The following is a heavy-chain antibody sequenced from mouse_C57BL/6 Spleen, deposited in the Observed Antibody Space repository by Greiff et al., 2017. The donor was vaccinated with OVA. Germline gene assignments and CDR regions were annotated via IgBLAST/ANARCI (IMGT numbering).Heavy chain of an antibody. CDR2: IDPNSGGT. CDR3: ARWDGSSYGYFDV. D-gene: IGHD1-1*01. V-gene: IGHV1-72*01. Sequence: QVQLKQPGAELVKPGASVKLSCKASGYTFTSYWMHWVKQRPGRGLEWIGRIDPNSGGTKYNEKFKSKATLTVDKPSSTAYMQLSSPTSEDSAVYYGARWDGSSYGYFDVWGTGTTVTVSS. J-gene: IGHJ1*03. CDR1: GYTFTSYW.